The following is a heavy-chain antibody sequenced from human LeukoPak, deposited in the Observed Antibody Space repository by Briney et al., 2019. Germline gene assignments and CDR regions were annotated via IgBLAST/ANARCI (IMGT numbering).Heavy chain of an antibody. CDR3: AKSRGGLASVGC. J-gene: IGHJ4*02. V-gene: IGHV3-30*18. D-gene: IGHD3-10*01. CDR2: ISYDGSNK. Sequence: GRSLRLSCAASGFTFSSYGMHWVRQAPGKGLEWVAVISYDGSNKYYADSVRGRFTISRDNSKNTLYLQMNSLRAEDTAVYYCAKSRGGLASVGCWGQGTLVTVSS. CDR1: GFTFSSYG.